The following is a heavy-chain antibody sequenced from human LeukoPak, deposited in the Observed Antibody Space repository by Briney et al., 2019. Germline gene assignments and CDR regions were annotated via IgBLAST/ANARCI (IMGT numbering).Heavy chain of an antibody. Sequence: SETRSLTCAVYGGSFSGYYWSWIRQPPGKGLEWIGEINHSGSTNYNPSLKSRVTISVDTSKNQFSLKLSSVTAADTAVYYCAREQWLVIDYWGQGTLVTVSS. CDR1: GGSFSGYY. V-gene: IGHV4-34*01. J-gene: IGHJ4*02. CDR3: AREQWLVIDY. CDR2: INHSGST. D-gene: IGHD6-19*01.